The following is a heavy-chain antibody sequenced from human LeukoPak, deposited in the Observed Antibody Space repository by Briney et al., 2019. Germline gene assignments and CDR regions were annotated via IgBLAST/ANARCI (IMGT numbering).Heavy chain of an antibody. D-gene: IGHD2-8*02. J-gene: IGHJ4*02. V-gene: IGHV4-38-2*02. CDR1: GYSISSGYY. CDR3: ARDSSGLYFDY. Sequence: SETLSLTCTVSGYSISSGYYWGRIRQPPGKGLEWVGSAYHSGSTYYNPSLESRVTISVDTSKNQFSLNLSSVTAADTAIYYCARDSSGLYFDYWGQGTLVSVSS. CDR2: AYHSGST.